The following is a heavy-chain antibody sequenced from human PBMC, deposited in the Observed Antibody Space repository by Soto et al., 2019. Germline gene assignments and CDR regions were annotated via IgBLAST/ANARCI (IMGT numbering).Heavy chain of an antibody. J-gene: IGHJ4*02. Sequence: SETLSLTCAVSGGSISSGGYSWSWIRQSPGKGLEWIGYIYHSGSTYYNPSLKSRVTISVDRSKNQFSLKLSSVTAADTAVYYCARGKASSSWYFDYWGQGTLVTVSS. D-gene: IGHD6-13*01. CDR2: IYHSGST. CDR1: GGSISSGGYS. V-gene: IGHV4-30-2*06. CDR3: ARGKASSSWYFDY.